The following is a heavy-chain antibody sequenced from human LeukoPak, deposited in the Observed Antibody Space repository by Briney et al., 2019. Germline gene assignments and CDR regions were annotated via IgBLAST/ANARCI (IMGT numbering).Heavy chain of an antibody. J-gene: IGHJ6*03. CDR3: ARDVVIYYYMDV. CDR1: GGSIGSSSYY. V-gene: IGHV4-39*07. CDR2: IYYSGST. D-gene: IGHD3-10*01. Sequence: SETLSLTCTVSGGSIGSSSYYWGWIRQPPGKGLEWIGSIYYSGSTYYNPSLKSRVTISVDTSKNQFSLKLSSVTAADTAVYYCARDVVIYYYMDVWGKGTTVTVSS.